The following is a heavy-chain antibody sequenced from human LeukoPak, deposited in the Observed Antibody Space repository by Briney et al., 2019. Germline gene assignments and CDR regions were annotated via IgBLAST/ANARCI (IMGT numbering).Heavy chain of an antibody. CDR2: ISSSGSSI. V-gene: IGHV3-48*03. D-gene: IGHD3-16*01. Sequence: GGSLRLSCVVSGFNFNNHEMIWVRQAPGKGLEWVSYISSSGSSIYYADSVKGRFTISRDNAKNSMYLQMNSLRVEDTAVYYCVRDDGAYYQHSMDVWGKGTTVTVSS. J-gene: IGHJ6*03. CDR3: VRDDGAYYQHSMDV. CDR1: GFNFNNHE.